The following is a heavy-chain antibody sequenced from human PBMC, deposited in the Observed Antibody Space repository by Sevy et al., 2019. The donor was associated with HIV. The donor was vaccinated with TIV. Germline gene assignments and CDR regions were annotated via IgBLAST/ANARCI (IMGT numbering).Heavy chain of an antibody. CDR3: AREVDSSGYYSIPRYYYYGMDV. CDR2: ISSSSSTI. CDR1: GFTFSSYS. V-gene: IGHV3-48*02. D-gene: IGHD3-22*01. J-gene: IGHJ6*02. Sequence: GGSLRLSCAASGFTFSSYSMNWVRQAPGKGLEWVSYISSSSSTIYYADSVKGRFTISRDNAKNSLYLQMNSLRDEDMAVYYCAREVDSSGYYSIPRYYYYGMDVWGQGTTVTVSS.